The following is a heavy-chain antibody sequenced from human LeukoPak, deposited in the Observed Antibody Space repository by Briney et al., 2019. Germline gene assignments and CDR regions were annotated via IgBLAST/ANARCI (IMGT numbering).Heavy chain of an antibody. D-gene: IGHD1-1*01. J-gene: IGHJ4*02. CDR2: ISSNGGST. Sequence: PGRSLRLSWAASGFTFSSYAMHWVRQPPGKGLEYVSAISSNGGSTYYANSVKGRFTISRDNSKNTLYLQMGSLRAEDMAVYYCARESTGDTIYFDYWGQGTLVTVSS. V-gene: IGHV3-64*01. CDR1: GFTFSSYA. CDR3: ARESTGDTIYFDY.